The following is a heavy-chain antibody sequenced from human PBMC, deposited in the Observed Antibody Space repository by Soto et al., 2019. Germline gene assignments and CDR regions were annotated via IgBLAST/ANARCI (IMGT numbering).Heavy chain of an antibody. D-gene: IGHD3-3*01. CDR2: IRSKAYGGTT. CDR1: GFTFGDYA. CDR3: TRAQTLYYDFWSGPRGDAFDI. Sequence: GGSLRLSCTASGFTFGDYAMSWFRQAPGKGLEWVGFIRSKAYGGTTEYAASVKGRFTISRDDSKSIAYLQMNSLKTEDTAVYYCTRAQTLYYDFWSGPRGDAFDIWGQGTMVTVSS. J-gene: IGHJ3*02. V-gene: IGHV3-49*03.